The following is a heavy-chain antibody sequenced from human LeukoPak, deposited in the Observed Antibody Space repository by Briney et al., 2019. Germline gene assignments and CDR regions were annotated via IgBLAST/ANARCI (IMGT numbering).Heavy chain of an antibody. D-gene: IGHD4-17*01. CDR1: GGSFSGYY. CDR2: INHSGST. J-gene: IGHJ4*02. V-gene: IGHV4-34*01. CDR3: ARGQGTVTTH. Sequence: SSETLSLTCAVYGGSFSGYYWSWIRQPPGKGLEWIGEINHSGSTNYNPSPKSRVTISLDTSKNQFSLKLSSVTAADTAVYYCARGQGTVTTHWGQGTLVTVSS.